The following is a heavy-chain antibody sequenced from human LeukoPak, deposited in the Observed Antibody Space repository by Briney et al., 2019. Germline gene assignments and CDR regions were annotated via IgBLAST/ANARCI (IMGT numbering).Heavy chain of an antibody. V-gene: IGHV3-30*18. Sequence: PGRSLRLSCAASGFTFSSYGIHWVRQAPGKGLEWVAVISYDGSNKFYGDSVKGRFTISRDNSKNTLYLQMNSLRGEDTAVYYCAKGRGVPYEVVTAILDPWGQGTLVTVSS. CDR2: ISYDGSNK. D-gene: IGHD2-21*02. CDR1: GFTFSSYG. CDR3: AKGRGVPYEVVTAILDP. J-gene: IGHJ5*02.